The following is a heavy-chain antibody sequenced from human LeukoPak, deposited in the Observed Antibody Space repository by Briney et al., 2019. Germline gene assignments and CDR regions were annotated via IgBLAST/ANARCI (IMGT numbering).Heavy chain of an antibody. CDR2: VRGGGVTT. CDR3: AKDWGGGWSFDY. CDR1: GYTLHDYA. V-gene: IGHV3-43*02. D-gene: IGHD6-19*01. J-gene: IGHJ4*02. Sequence: GGSLRLSCAASGYTLHDYAMHWVRQAPGKGLEWVALVRGGGVTTYADSVRGRFTISRDNAKNSLYLQMNSLRTEDTALYYCAKDWGGGWSFDYWGLGTLVTVSS.